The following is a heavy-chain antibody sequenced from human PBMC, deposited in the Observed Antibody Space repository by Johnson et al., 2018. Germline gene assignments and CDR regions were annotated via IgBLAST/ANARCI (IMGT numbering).Heavy chain of an antibody. CDR2: IYPGASDT. J-gene: IGHJ4*02. V-gene: IGHV5-51*01. CDR1: GYNFAVYW. Sequence: EVQLLESGAEVKKPGESLKISCKGSGYNFAVYWIAWVRQMPGKGLEWMGIIYPGASDTRYSPSFQGQVTISADKSISTAYLQWSSLKAPDTAMYYCARHDLLGTGYYYPFDYWGQGTLVTISS. CDR3: ARHDLLGTGYYYPFDY. D-gene: IGHD3-22*01.